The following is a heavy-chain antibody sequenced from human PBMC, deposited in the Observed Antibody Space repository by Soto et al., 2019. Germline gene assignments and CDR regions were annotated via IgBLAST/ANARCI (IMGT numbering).Heavy chain of an antibody. CDR3: ARRINGYFDY. J-gene: IGHJ4*02. V-gene: IGHV3-7*03. Sequence: HPGGSLRLSCGASGFSFITYWMSWVRQAPGKGLEWVANIKRDGIDKYYLDSVKGRFTISRDNPKNSLYLQMNSLRAEDTAVYYCARRINGYFDYWGQGALVTVSS. CDR2: IKRDGIDK. D-gene: IGHD2-8*01. CDR1: GFSFITYW.